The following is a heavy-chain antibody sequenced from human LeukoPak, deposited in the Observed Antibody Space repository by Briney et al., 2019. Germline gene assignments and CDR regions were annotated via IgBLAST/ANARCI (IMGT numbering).Heavy chain of an antibody. Sequence: PSETLSLTCAVSGGSISSSNWWSWVRQPPGKGLEWIGEINHSGSTNYNPSLKSRVTISVDTSKNQFSLKLSSVTAADTAVYYCARDLRLYYYGSGSSPFDYWGQGTLVTVSS. CDR1: GGSISSSNW. V-gene: IGHV4-4*02. J-gene: IGHJ4*02. CDR3: ARDLRLYYYGSGSSPFDY. D-gene: IGHD3-10*01. CDR2: INHSGST.